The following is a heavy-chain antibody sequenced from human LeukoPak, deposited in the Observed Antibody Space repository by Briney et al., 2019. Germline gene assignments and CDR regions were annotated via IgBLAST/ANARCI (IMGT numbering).Heavy chain of an antibody. D-gene: IGHD3-10*01. CDR1: GFIVSGDF. J-gene: IGHJ4*02. CDR2: IYSDGST. Sequence: PGGSLRLSCAASGFIVSGDFMSWVRQAPGKGLEWVSVIYSDGSTYYADSVKGRFTISRDNSKNTLYLQMNSLRAEDTAVYYCASGALFDYWGQGTLVTVSS. V-gene: IGHV3-66*02. CDR3: ASGALFDY.